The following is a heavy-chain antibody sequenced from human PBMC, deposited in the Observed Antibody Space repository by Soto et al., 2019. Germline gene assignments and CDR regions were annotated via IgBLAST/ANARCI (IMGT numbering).Heavy chain of an antibody. Sequence: QITLKESGPTLVKPTQTLTLTCTFSGFSMSTTGVGVGWIRQPPGKALEWLALIYWDDDKSYSPSLKSRLTVTKDTSKNQVVLTMTNMDPVDTATYYCVQSRCGGDCLQSYSSHSYYGLDVWGQGTTVTVSS. CDR2: IYWDDDK. J-gene: IGHJ6*02. CDR3: VQSRCGGDCLQSYSSHSYYGLDV. CDR1: GFSMSTTGVG. V-gene: IGHV2-5*02. D-gene: IGHD2-21*02.